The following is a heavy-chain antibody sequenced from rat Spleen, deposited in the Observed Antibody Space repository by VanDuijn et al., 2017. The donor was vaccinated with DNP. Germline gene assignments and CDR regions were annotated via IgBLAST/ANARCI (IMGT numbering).Heavy chain of an antibody. CDR1: GLSLASFG. CDR3: TKDHYGYNFDY. Sequence: QVQLKESGPGLVQPSQTLSLTCTVSGLSLASFGVSWVRQPPGKGLEWIGALSSGGRTYYNSALKSRLSISRDTSKSQVFLKMNSLQTEDTAIYFCTKDHYGYNFDYWGQGVMVTVSS. D-gene: IGHD1-7*01. CDR2: LSSGGRT. J-gene: IGHJ2*01. V-gene: IGHV2S12*01.